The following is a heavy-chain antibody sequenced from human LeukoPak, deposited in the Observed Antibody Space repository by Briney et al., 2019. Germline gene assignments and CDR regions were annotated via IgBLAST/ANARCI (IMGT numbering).Heavy chain of an antibody. CDR3: ARRKSDGSGSYFTYSPLFYYMDV. V-gene: IGHV4-39*07. Sequence: SETLSLTCTVSSGSISTRNYYWGWARQPPGKALEWIGNIFYSGSTYYSPSLKSRVTISLDTSRNQFSLKLSSVTAADTAVYYCARRKSDGSGSYFTYSPLFYYMDVWGKGTTVTISS. D-gene: IGHD3-10*01. J-gene: IGHJ6*03. CDR1: SGSISTRNYY. CDR2: IFYSGST.